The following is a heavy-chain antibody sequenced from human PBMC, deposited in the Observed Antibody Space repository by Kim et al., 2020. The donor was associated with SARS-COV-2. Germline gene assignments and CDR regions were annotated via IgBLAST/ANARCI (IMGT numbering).Heavy chain of an antibody. V-gene: IGHV4-31*03. CDR1: GGSISSGGYY. J-gene: IGHJ5*02. Sequence: SETLSLTCTVSGGSISSGGYYWSWIRQHPGKGLEWIGYIYYSGSTYYSPSLKSRVTISVDTSKNQFSLKLSSVTAADTAVYYCARVDTFSNWFDPWGQGTLVTVSS. CDR2: IYYSGST. CDR3: ARVDTFSNWFDP.